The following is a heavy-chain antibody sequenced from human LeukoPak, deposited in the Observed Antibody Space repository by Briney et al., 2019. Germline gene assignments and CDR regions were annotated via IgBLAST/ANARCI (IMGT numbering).Heavy chain of an antibody. CDR1: GFTFSSYA. CDR2: ISGSGGST. V-gene: IGHV3-23*01. D-gene: IGHD2-2*01. CDR3: AKIKTDIVVVPAADFDY. Sequence: PGGSLRLSCAASGFTFSSYAMSWVRQAPGKGLEWVSAISGSGGSTYYADSVKGRFTISRDNSKNTLYLQMNSLRAEDTAVYYCAKIKTDIVVVPAADFDYWGQGTLVTVS. J-gene: IGHJ4*02.